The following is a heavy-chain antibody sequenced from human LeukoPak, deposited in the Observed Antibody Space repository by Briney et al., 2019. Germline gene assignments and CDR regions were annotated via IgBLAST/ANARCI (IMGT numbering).Heavy chain of an antibody. CDR1: GFTFSSYG. CDR3: ARDSPHYYGMDV. CDR2: IWYDGSNK. V-gene: IGHV3-33*01. Sequence: PGRSLRLSCAASGFTFSSYGMHWVRQAPGKGLEWVAVIWYDGSNKYYADSVKGRFTISRDNSKNTLYLQMSSLRAEDTAVYYCARDSPHYYGMDVWGQGTTVTVSS. J-gene: IGHJ6*02.